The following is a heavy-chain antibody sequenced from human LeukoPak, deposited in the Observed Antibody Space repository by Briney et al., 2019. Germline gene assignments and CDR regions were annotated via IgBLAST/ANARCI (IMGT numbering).Heavy chain of an antibody. CDR2: IDPSGGTT. Sequence: ASATVSFRSSGYSFTTRYMHWVRQASGQPPEWMGAIDPSGGTTRYAQKFQGRVTMTRDTSTSTVHMELSRLRYDDTAVYYCARDRARVGTKDDAFDVWGQGTRVIVSS. CDR1: GYSFTTRY. J-gene: IGHJ3*01. V-gene: IGHV1-46*01. D-gene: IGHD3-10*01. CDR3: ARDRARVGTKDDAFDV.